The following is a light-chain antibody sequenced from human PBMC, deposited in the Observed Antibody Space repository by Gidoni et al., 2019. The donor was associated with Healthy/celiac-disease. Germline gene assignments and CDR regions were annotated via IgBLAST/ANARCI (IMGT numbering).Light chain of an antibody. CDR2: WAS. CDR1: QSVLYSSNNKNY. Sequence: DIVITQSPYSLAVSLGERATINCKSSQSVLYSSNNKNYLAWYQQKPGQPPKLLIYWASTRESGVPDRFSGSGSGTDFTLTISSLQAEDVAVYYCQQYYSTPYTFXQXTKLEIK. J-gene: IGKJ2*01. CDR3: QQYYSTPYT. V-gene: IGKV4-1*01.